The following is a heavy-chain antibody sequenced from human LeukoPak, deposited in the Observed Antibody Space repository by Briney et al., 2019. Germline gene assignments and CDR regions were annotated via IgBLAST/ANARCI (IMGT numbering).Heavy chain of an antibody. CDR3: ARNLGGWFDS. Sequence: SETLSLTCTVSGGSIRNFCWSWIRQPPGKGLEWIGYIYYSGTTKYNPSLKSRVTISVDTSKNQFSLKLNSVTAADTAAYYCARNLGGWFDSWGQGTLVTVSS. D-gene: IGHD4-23*01. V-gene: IGHV4-59*01. CDR2: IYYSGTT. CDR1: GGSIRNFC. J-gene: IGHJ5*01.